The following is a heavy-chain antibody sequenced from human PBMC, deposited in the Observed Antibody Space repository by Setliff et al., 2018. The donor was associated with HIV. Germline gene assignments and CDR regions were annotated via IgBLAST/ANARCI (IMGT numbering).Heavy chain of an antibody. CDR3: ARDKLGGRYGSGSYYWFDP. CDR2: IHFSGRT. Sequence: SETLSLTCTVSGGSVSSGDDYWSWIRQPPGKGLEWIRYIHFSGRTFYNPSLNSRLFISVDTSKNQFSLKLNSVTAADTAVYYCARDKLGGRYGSGSYYWFDPWGQGTLVTVSS. J-gene: IGHJ5*02. CDR1: GGSVSSGDDY. V-gene: IGHV4-30-4*01. D-gene: IGHD3-10*01.